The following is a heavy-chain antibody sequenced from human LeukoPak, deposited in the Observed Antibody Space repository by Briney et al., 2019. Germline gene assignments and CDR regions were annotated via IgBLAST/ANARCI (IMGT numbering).Heavy chain of an antibody. CDR1: GFTFSSYA. CDR3: AREAGSGWYFDY. J-gene: IGHJ4*02. Sequence: GGSLRLSCAASGFTFSSYATHWVRQAPGKGLEWVAVISYDGSNKYYADSVKGRFTISRDNSKNTLYLQMNSLRAEDTAVYYCAREAGSGWYFDYWGQGTLVTVSS. V-gene: IGHV3-30*04. CDR2: ISYDGSNK. D-gene: IGHD6-19*01.